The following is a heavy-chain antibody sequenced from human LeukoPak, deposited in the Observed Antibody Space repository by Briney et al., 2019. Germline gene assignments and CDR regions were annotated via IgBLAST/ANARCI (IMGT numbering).Heavy chain of an antibody. V-gene: IGHV3-23*01. CDR1: GFTFSKYA. Sequence: SGGSLRLSCAASGFTFSKYAMTWVRQAPGKGLEWVSAIGGGHTFYADSVKGRFTISRDDSKNTLYLQMNSLRAEDTAVYYCAKDGLSGYNFDYWGQGTLVSVSS. D-gene: IGHD5-24*01. J-gene: IGHJ4*02. CDR2: IGGGHT. CDR3: AKDGLSGYNFDY.